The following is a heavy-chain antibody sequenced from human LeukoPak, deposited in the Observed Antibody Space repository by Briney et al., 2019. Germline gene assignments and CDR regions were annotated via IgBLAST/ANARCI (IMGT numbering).Heavy chain of an antibody. CDR2: IKQDGSEK. Sequence: GGSLRLSCVVSGFSFSDNWMSWVRQAPGKGLEWVANIKQDGSEKNYVDSVGGRFTISRDNAKKSLYLEMNSLRAEDTAVYYCTKEKLRVLYDSSGYLDYWGQGALVTVSS. CDR3: TKEKLRVLYDSSGYLDY. D-gene: IGHD3-22*01. J-gene: IGHJ4*02. CDR1: GFSFSDNW. V-gene: IGHV3-7*01.